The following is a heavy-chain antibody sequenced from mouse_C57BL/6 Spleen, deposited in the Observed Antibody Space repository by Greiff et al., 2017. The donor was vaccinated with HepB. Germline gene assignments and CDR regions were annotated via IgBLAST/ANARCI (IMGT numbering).Heavy chain of an antibody. V-gene: IGHV1-64*01. CDR2: IHPNSGST. Sequence: VQLQQPGAELVKPGASVKLCCKASGYTFTSYWMHWVKQRPGQGLEWIGMIHPNSGSTNYNEKFKSKATLTVDKSSSTAYMQLSSLTSEDSAVYYCARPYAAWFAYWGQGTLVTVSA. J-gene: IGHJ3*01. D-gene: IGHD2-12*01. CDR1: GYTFTSYW. CDR3: ARPYAAWFAY.